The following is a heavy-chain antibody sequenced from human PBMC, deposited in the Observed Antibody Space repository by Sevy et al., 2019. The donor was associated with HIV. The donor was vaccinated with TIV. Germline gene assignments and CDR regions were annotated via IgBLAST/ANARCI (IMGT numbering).Heavy chain of an antibody. CDR2: IYSDGRT. CDR3: ASDRYYDASGYYYYYYGMDV. V-gene: IGHV3-66*01. Sequence: GGSLRLSCAASGLSVSDNYMNWVRQAPGKGLELVSVIYSDGRTYYADSLKGRFTISRDNSKNTLYLHMNNLRPEDTAVYYCASDRYYDASGYYYYYYGMDVWGQGTTVTVSS. CDR1: GLSVSDNY. J-gene: IGHJ6*02. D-gene: IGHD3-22*01.